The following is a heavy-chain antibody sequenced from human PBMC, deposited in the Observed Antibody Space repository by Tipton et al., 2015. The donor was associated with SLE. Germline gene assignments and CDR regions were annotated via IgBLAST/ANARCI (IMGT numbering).Heavy chain of an antibody. J-gene: IGHJ3*02. CDR1: GFTFSSYG. Sequence: SGFTFSSYGMHWVRQAPGKGLEWVAFIRYDGSNKYYADSVKGRFTISRDNSKNTLYLQMNSLRAEDTAVYYCARVYLWEWGAFDIWGQGTMVTVSS. CDR2: IRYDGSNK. CDR3: ARVYLWEWGAFDI. D-gene: IGHD3-16*01. V-gene: IGHV3-30*02.